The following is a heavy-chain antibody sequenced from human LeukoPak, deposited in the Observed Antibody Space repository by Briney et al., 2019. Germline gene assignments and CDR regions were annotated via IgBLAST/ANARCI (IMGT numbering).Heavy chain of an antibody. V-gene: IGHV3-9*01. CDR2: ISWNSGSI. Sequence: GGSLRLSCAASGFTFDDYAMHWVRQAPGKGLEWVSGISWNSGSIGYADSVKGRFTISRDNAKNSLYLQMNSLRAEDTALYYCAKDKDFGVDPPYYFDYWGQGTPVTVSS. CDR3: AKDKDFGVDPPYYFDY. CDR1: GFTFDDYA. D-gene: IGHD3-3*01. J-gene: IGHJ4*02.